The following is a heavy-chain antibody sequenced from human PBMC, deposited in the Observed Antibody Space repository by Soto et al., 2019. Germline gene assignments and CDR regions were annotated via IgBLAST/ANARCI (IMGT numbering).Heavy chain of an antibody. D-gene: IGHD6-25*01. V-gene: IGHV3-30*18. J-gene: IGHJ6*02. CDR1: GFTFSSHG. CDR2: ISYDGSNK. CDR3: AKDLLRPGRAYGMDV. Sequence: QVQLVESGGGVVQPGRSLRLSCAASGFTFSSHGMHWVRQARGKGLEWVAVISYDGSNKYYADSVKGRFTISRDNSKNTLFLQMNSLRAEDTAVYYCAKDLLRPGRAYGMDVWGQGTTVTVSS.